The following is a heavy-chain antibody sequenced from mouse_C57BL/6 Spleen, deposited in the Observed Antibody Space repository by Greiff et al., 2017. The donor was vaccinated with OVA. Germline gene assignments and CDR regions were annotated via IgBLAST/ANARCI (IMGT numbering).Heavy chain of an antibody. CDR3: ARWGAQAMDY. Sequence: QVQLQQPGAELVKPGASVKLSCKASGYTFTSYWMQWVKQRPGQGLEWIGALDPSDSYTNSNQKFKGKATLTVDTSSSTAYMQLSSLTSEDSAVYYCARWGAQAMDYWGQGTSVTVSS. V-gene: IGHV1-50*01. D-gene: IGHD3-2*02. CDR2: LDPSDSYT. CDR1: GYTFTSYW. J-gene: IGHJ4*01.